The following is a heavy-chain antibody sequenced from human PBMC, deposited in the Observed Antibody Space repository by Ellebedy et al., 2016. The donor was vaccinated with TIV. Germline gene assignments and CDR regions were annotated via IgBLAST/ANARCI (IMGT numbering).Heavy chain of an antibody. V-gene: IGHV4-34*01. Sequence: MPSETLSLTCAVYGGSFSGYYWSWIRQPPGKGLEWIGEINHSGSTNYKPSRKSRVTISVDMSKNQFSLKLSSVTAADTAVYYCARGGLMTTVTTGGGMDVWGQGTTVTVSS. J-gene: IGHJ6*02. CDR1: GGSFSGYY. CDR3: ARGGLMTTVTTGGGMDV. D-gene: IGHD4-17*01. CDR2: INHSGST.